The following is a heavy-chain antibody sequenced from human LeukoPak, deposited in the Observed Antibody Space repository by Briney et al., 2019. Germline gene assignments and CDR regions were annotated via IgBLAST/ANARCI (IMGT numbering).Heavy chain of an antibody. CDR1: GFTFSSYS. CDR3: TSDASTSWRSDY. Sequence: GGSLRLSCAASGFTFSSYSMNWVRQAPGKGLEWVSSISSGSSYIYYADSVKGRFTISRDNAKNSLFLQMNGLRAEDTAVYYCTSDASTSWRSDYWGQGTLVTVSS. V-gene: IGHV3-21*01. CDR2: ISSGSSYI. D-gene: IGHD5/OR15-5a*01. J-gene: IGHJ4*02.